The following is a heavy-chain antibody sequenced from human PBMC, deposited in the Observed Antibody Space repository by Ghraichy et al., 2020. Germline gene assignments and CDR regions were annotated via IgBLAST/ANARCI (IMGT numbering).Heavy chain of an antibody. D-gene: IGHD4-11*01. CDR3: ASFFYSNYINY. CDR1: GFTFSSYW. V-gene: IGHV3-7*01. J-gene: IGHJ4*02. Sequence: GGSLRLSCAASGFTFSSYWMSWVHQAPGKGLEWVANINQDGSEKNYVDSVKGRFTISRDNAENSLYLQMNSLRAEDTAVYYCASFFYSNYINYWGQGTLVTVSS. CDR2: INQDGSEK.